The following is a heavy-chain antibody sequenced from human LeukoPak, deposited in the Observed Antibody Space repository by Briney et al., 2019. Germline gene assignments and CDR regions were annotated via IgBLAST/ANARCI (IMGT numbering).Heavy chain of an antibody. CDR3: EKAVAAAGRFGFDP. Sequence: PSETLSLTCTVSGGSISTYYWSWIRQPPGKGLEWIGYIDNSGSTNYNPSLQSRVTISVDTSKNQFSLRLTSVTAADTAVYYCEKAVAAAGRFGFDPWGQGTLVTVSS. CDR2: IDNSGST. J-gene: IGHJ5*02. D-gene: IGHD6-13*01. V-gene: IGHV4-59*01. CDR1: GGSISTYY.